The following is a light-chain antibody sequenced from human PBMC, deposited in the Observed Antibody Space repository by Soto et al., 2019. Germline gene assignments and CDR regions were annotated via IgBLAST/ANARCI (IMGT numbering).Light chain of an antibody. CDR1: SSDVGGYNY. CDR2: DVS. Sequence: QSALTQPASVSGSPGQSITISCTGTSSDVGGYNYVSWYQQHPGKAPKLMIYDVSNRPSGVSNRFSGSKSGNTASLTISGLHAEDEADYYCRSYTSSSTHVVFGGGTKVTV. CDR3: RSYTSSSTHVV. J-gene: IGLJ2*01. V-gene: IGLV2-14*01.